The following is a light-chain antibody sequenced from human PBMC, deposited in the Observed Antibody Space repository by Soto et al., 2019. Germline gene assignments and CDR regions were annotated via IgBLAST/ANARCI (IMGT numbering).Light chain of an antibody. CDR3: QQTYIPPLT. CDR2: AGT. Sequence: DIQMTQSPSSLSASVGDRITISCRASQSMSSYVSWYQQKPGRDPNLLIYAGTSLHNGVPSRFSGSASGTDFTLTISSLQPEDFATYYCQQTYIPPLTFGGGTKVEIK. CDR1: QSMSSY. J-gene: IGKJ4*01. V-gene: IGKV1-39*01.